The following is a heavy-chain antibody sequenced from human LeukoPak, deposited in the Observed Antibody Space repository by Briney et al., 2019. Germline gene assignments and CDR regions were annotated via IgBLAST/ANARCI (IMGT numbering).Heavy chain of an antibody. J-gene: IGHJ4*02. CDR3: ARAVGVVPAAPRVLHFDY. CDR1: GFTFSSYW. D-gene: IGHD2-2*01. Sequence: PGGSLRLSCAASGFTFSSYWMSWVRQAPGKGLEWVANIKQDGSEKYYVDSVKGRFTISRDNAKNSLYLQMNSLRAEDTAVYYCARAVGVVPAAPRVLHFDYWGQGTLVTVSS. CDR2: IKQDGSEK. V-gene: IGHV3-7*01.